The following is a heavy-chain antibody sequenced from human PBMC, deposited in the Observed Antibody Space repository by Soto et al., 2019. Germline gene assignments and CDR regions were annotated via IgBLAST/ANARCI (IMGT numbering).Heavy chain of an antibody. Sequence: GGSLRLSCAASGFTFSSYSMIWVRQAPGKGLEWVSSISSSGSYKYYADSVKGRFTISRDNAKNSLYLQMNSLRAEDTAMYYCAREMAALNYFDYWGQGTLVTVSS. CDR1: GFTFSSYS. CDR2: ISSSGSYK. D-gene: IGHD2-15*01. CDR3: AREMAALNYFDY. V-gene: IGHV3-21*01. J-gene: IGHJ4*02.